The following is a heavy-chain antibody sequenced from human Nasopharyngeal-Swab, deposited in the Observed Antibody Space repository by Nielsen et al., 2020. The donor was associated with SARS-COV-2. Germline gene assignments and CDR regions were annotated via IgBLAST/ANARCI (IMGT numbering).Heavy chain of an antibody. CDR1: GFTFSSYA. CDR2: ISYDGSNK. V-gene: IGHV3-30-3*01. CDR3: ARTGGSYFDY. D-gene: IGHD1-26*01. J-gene: IGHJ4*02. Sequence: GESLKISCAASGFTFSSYAMHWVRQAPGKGLEWVAVISYDGSNKYYADSVKGRFTISRDNSKNTMYLQMKSLRAEDTAVYYCARTGGSYFDYWGQGTLVTVSS.